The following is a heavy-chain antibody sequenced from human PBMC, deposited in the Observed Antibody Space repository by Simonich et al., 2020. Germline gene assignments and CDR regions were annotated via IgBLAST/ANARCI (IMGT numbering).Heavy chain of an antibody. D-gene: IGHD1-1*01. V-gene: IGHV4-34*01. J-gene: IGHJ6*02. CDR2: IYYSEVT. CDR3: ARHRLVDGTTGTTGVDYYYGMDV. Sequence: QVQLQQWGAGLLKPSETLSLTCAVYGGSFSGYYWSWIRQPPGKGLEWIGYIYYSEVTNYTPPLKSRVTTSVDTSKNQFSLKLGSVTAADTAVYYCARHRLVDGTTGTTGVDYYYGMDVWGQGTTVTVSS. CDR1: GGSFSGYY.